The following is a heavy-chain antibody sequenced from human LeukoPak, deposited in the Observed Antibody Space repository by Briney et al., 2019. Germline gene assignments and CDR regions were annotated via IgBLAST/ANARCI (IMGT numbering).Heavy chain of an antibody. Sequence: ASVKVSCKASGYTFTGYDMHWVRDAPGQGLEWMGWINPNSGGTNYAQKFQGRVTMTRDTSISTAYMELSRLRSDDTAVYYCAGTVVYDLPAGLGIDDWGQGTTVTVSS. J-gene: IGHJ6*02. D-gene: IGHD3-3*01. CDR2: INPNSGGT. CDR3: AGTVVYDLPAGLGIDD. CDR1: GYTFTGYD. V-gene: IGHV1-2*02.